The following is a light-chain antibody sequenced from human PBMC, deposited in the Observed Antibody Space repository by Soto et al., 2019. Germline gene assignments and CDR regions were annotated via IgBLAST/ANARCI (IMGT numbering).Light chain of an antibody. CDR2: EVT. CDR3: CSYAGSSTLL. J-gene: IGLJ2*01. V-gene: IGLV2-23*02. Sequence: QSVLTQPASVSGSPGQSITISCTGTSSDVGSHNLVSWYQQHPGKAPKLLIYEVTKRPSGVSYRFSGSKSGNTASLTISGLQAEDEADYYCCSYAGSSTLLFGGGTKMTVL. CDR1: SSDVGSHNL.